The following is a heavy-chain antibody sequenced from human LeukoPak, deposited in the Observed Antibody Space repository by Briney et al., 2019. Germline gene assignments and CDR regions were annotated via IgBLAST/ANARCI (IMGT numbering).Heavy chain of an antibody. D-gene: IGHD6-19*01. CDR1: GFTFSSYG. Sequence: GRSLRLSCAASGFTFSSYGMHWVRQAPGKGLEWVAVISYDGSSKYYADSVKGRFTISRDNSKNTLYLQMNSLRAEDTAVYYCAKGDSSGWPGANFDYWGQGTLVTVSS. CDR2: ISYDGSSK. V-gene: IGHV3-30*18. CDR3: AKGDSSGWPGANFDY. J-gene: IGHJ4*02.